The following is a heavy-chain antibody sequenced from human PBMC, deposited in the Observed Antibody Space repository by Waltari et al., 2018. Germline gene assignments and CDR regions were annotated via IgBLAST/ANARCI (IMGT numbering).Heavy chain of an antibody. J-gene: IGHJ4*02. V-gene: IGHV3-15*01. CDR1: GFTFRNTW. CDR3: TTDRFD. CDR2: IKSRSAGGTT. D-gene: IGHD3-16*01. Sequence: EVQLVESGGGLVMPGGSLRLSCAASGFTFRNTWRSWVRQAPGKGLEGVGRIKSRSAGGTTDYTSPVKGRFTISRDDSHNTLHLQMNSLKTEDTAVYYCTTDRFDWGQGILVTVSS.